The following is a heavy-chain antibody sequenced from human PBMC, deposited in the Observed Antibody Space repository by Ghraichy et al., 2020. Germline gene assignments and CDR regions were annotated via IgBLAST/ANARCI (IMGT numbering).Heavy chain of an antibody. D-gene: IGHD1-26*01. CDR1: GGSISSRSYY. CDR3: ARRESGSQHFY. CDR2: IYYSGST. J-gene: IGHJ4*02. Sequence: SETLSLTCSVSGGSISSRSYYWGWIRQPPGKGLEWIGDIYYSGSTYYNPSLESRVSMSVDTSRNQFTLNLSSVTAADTAVYYCARRESGSQHFYWGQGTLVTVSS. V-gene: IGHV4-39*01.